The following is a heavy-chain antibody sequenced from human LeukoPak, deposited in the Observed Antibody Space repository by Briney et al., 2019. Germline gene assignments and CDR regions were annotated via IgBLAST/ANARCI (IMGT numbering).Heavy chain of an antibody. J-gene: IGHJ4*02. CDR3: ARDLGDSGTTPLDY. CDR1: GFTFSSYA. D-gene: IGHD1-7*01. CDR2: ISYDGSNK. V-gene: IGHV3-30-3*01. Sequence: GGSLRLSCAASGFTFSSYAMHWVRQAPGKGLEWVAVISYDGSNKYYADSVKGRFTISRDDSKNTLYLQMNSLRAEDTAVYYCARDLGDSGTTPLDYWGQGTLVTVSS.